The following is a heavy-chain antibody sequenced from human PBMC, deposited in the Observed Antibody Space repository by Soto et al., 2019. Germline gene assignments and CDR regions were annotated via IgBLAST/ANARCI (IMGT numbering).Heavy chain of an antibody. Sequence: QITLKESGPPLVKPTQTLTLTCTFSGFSLSTAVAVGWIRQSPGKAPECLAVIYGDDDKRYSPSLKSRLTITKDTSKNQVVLRMIDMDPVDTATYYCTHKRELFFDSWGQGTLVTVSS. J-gene: IGHJ4*02. V-gene: IGHV2-5*02. CDR2: IYGDDDK. CDR3: THKRELFFDS. D-gene: IGHD1-7*01. CDR1: GFSLSTAVA.